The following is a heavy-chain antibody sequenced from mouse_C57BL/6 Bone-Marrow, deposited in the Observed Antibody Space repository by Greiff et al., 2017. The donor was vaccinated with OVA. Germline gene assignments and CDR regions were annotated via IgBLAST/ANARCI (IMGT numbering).Heavy chain of an antibody. D-gene: IGHD4-1*01. CDR2: IDPSDSYT. V-gene: IGHV1-59*01. CDR3: LTPVANWDVGYFDY. CDR1: GYTFTSYW. J-gene: IGHJ2*01. Sequence: QVQLQQPGAELVRPGTSVKLSCKASGYTFTSYWMHWVKQRPGQGLEWIGVIDPSDSYTNYNQKFKGKATLTVDTSSSTAYMQLSSLTSEDSAVYYCLTPVANWDVGYFDYWGQGTTLTVSA.